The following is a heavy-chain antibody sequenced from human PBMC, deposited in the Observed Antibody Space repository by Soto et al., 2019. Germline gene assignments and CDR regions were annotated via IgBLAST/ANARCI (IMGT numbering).Heavy chain of an antibody. V-gene: IGHV4-4*07. CDR3: ARASVGPPGGGSWIMPFDY. CDR2: IYTGGST. D-gene: IGHD2-15*01. J-gene: IGHJ4*02. Sequence: SETLSLTCTVSGGSISNYYWSWIRQPAGKGLEWIGRIYTGGSTNYNPSLKSRVTMSTDTSKNQFSLRLTSVTAADTAVYYCARASVGPPGGGSWIMPFDYWGQGALVTVSS. CDR1: GGSISNYY.